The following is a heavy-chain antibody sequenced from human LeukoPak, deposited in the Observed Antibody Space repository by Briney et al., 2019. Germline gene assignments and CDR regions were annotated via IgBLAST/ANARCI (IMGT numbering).Heavy chain of an antibody. CDR1: RFTFSSYS. CDR2: INIGGTNT. J-gene: IGHJ5*02. CDR3: ATDGAGFDT. V-gene: IGHV3-48*04. Sequence: GGSLRLSCAASRFTFSSYSMNWVRQAPGKGLEWLSYINIGGTNTHYADSVKGRFTISRDNAKKSLYLEMNNLRAEDTAVYYCATDGAGFDTWGQGVLVTVSS.